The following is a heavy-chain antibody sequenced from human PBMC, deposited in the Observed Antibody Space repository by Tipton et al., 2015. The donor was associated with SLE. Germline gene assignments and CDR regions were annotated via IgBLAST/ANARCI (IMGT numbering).Heavy chain of an antibody. J-gene: IGHJ6*03. CDR1: GGSISSYY. CDR2: IYYSGST. D-gene: IGHD1-26*01. V-gene: IGHV4-59*01. CDR3: ARGGLGVSYYYYMDV. Sequence: TLSLTCTVSGGSISSYYWSWIRQPPGKGLEWIGYIYYSGSTNYSPSLKSRVTISVDTSKNQFSLKLSSVTAADTAVYYCARGGLGVSYYYYMDVWGKGTTVTVSS.